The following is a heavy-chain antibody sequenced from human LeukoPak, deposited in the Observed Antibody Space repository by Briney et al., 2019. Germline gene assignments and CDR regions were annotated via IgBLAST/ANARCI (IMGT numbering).Heavy chain of an antibody. CDR1: GYSFTNYW. Sequence: GESLKISCMGSGYSFTNYWICWVRQMREKGVEWVGIIYPGDSDTRYSPSFQGQVTISADKSISTAYLQWSSLKASDTAMYYCARRDSGFEFFDYWGQGTLVTVSS. D-gene: IGHD5-12*01. J-gene: IGHJ4*02. CDR2: IYPGDSDT. V-gene: IGHV5-51*01. CDR3: ARRDSGFEFFDY.